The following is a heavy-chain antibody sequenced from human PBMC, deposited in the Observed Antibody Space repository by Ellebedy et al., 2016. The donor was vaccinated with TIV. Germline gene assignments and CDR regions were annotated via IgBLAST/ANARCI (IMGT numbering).Heavy chain of an antibody. Sequence: GESLKISCAASGFTFSSYAMNWVRQAPGQLLEWGGCISGPGNSPYDADSVKGRFTISRDNAKNSLYLQMNSLRAEEPAVYYCARDLSGGPTAFEIWGQGTMVTVSS. CDR2: ISGPGNSP. D-gene: IGHD2-15*01. CDR1: GFTFSSYA. CDR3: ARDLSGGPTAFEI. V-gene: IGHV3-23*01. J-gene: IGHJ3*02.